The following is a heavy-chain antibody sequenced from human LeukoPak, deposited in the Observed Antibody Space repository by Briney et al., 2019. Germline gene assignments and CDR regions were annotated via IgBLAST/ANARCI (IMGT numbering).Heavy chain of an antibody. CDR1: GFTFSSYA. J-gene: IGHJ4*02. D-gene: IGHD3-22*01. V-gene: IGHV4-34*08. Sequence: GSLRLSRAASGFTFSSYAMSWVRQAPGKGLEWIGEINHSGSTNYNPSLKSRVTISVDTSKNQFSLKLSSVTAADTAVYYCAGAYYYDSSGYNYWGQGTLVTVSS. CDR2: INHSGST. CDR3: AGAYYYDSSGYNY.